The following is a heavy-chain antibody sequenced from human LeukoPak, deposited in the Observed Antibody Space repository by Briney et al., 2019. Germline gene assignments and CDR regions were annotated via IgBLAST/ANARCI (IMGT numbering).Heavy chain of an antibody. CDR1: GYTFTGYY. CDR2: INPNSGGT. Sequence: ASVKVSCKASGYTFTGYYMHWVRQAPGQGLEWMGWINPNSGGTNYAQKFQGRVTMTRDTSISTAYMELSRLRSDDTAVYYCARGEYSGSYSGRDALDIWGQGTMVTVSS. D-gene: IGHD1-26*01. J-gene: IGHJ3*02. V-gene: IGHV1-2*02. CDR3: ARGEYSGSYSGRDALDI.